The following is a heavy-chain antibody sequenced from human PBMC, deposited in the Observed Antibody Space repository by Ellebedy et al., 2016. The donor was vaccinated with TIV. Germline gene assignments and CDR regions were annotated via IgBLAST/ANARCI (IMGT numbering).Heavy chain of an antibody. Sequence: PGGSLRLSCAASGFTVSSNYMSWVRQAPGKGLEWVSVIYSGGSTYYADSVKGRFTIPRDNSKNTLYLQMNSLRAEDTAVYYCARDGAREGYAADYWGQGTLVTVSS. D-gene: IGHD2-2*01. J-gene: IGHJ4*02. V-gene: IGHV3-53*01. CDR2: IYSGGST. CDR3: ARDGAREGYAADY. CDR1: GFTVSSNY.